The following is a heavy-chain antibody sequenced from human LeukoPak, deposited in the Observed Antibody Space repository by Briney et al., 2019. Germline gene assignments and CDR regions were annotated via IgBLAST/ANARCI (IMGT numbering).Heavy chain of an antibody. CDR2: ISSSGSNI. J-gene: IGHJ6*02. D-gene: IGHD3-22*01. CDR1: GFTFSRYD. V-gene: IGHV3-48*03. Sequence: GGSLRLSCAASGFTFSRYDMNWVRQAPGKGLEWVSYISSSGSNIYYADSVKGRFTISRDNAKNSMYLQMSSLRAEDTALSYCERIEITTLAVDVCGQGTTVTVSS. CDR3: ERIEITTLAVDV.